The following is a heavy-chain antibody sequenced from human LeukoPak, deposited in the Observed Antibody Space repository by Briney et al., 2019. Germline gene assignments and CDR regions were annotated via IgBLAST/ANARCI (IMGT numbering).Heavy chain of an antibody. CDR3: AKTMGTSWDFDY. Sequence: PGGSLRLSCAVSGFTFSDYYMSWVRQAPGKGLEWVSGISGSGGSTSYADPVKGRFTISRDNSKNRLYLQMNSLIAEHTAAYYCAKTMGTSWDFDYWGQGTLVTVSS. J-gene: IGHJ4*02. V-gene: IGHV3-23*01. D-gene: IGHD2-2*01. CDR2: ISGSGGST. CDR1: GFTFSDYY.